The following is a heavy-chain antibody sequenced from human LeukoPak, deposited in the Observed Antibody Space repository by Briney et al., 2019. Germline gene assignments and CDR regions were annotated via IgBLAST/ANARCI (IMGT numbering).Heavy chain of an antibody. CDR3: ARQHCPGSNCYDDRGFLDY. CDR2: VIPVFGTT. CDR1: GGTFTSDFT. Sequence: SVKVSCKASGGTFTSDFTFSWVRQAPGQGLEWMGGVIPVFGTTYYAQAFQGRLTVTADESTTTAYMELTSLTSDDTAFYYFARQHCPGSNCYDDRGFLDYWGQGTLVTVSS. D-gene: IGHD2-2*01. J-gene: IGHJ4*02. V-gene: IGHV1-69*13.